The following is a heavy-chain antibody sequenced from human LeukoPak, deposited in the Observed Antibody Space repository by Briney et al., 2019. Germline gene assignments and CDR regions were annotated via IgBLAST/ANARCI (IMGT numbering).Heavy chain of an antibody. J-gene: IGHJ6*02. CDR2: ISGSGGST. Sequence: PGGSLRLSCAASGFTFSSYAMSWVRQAPGKGLEWVSAISGSGGSTYYADSVKGRFTISRDNSKSTLYLQMNSLRAEDTAVYYCAKDNVVVVAATPFYYGMDVWGQGTTVTVSS. CDR3: AKDNVVVVAATPFYYGMDV. V-gene: IGHV3-23*01. CDR1: GFTFSSYA. D-gene: IGHD2-15*01.